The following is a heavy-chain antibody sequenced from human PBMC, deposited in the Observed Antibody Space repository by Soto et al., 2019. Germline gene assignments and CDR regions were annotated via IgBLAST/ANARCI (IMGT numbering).Heavy chain of an antibody. CDR1: GGSISSGDYY. D-gene: IGHD3-22*01. Sequence: QVQLQESGPGLVKPSQTLSLTCTVSGGSISSGDYYWSWIRQPPGKGLEWIGYIYYSGSTYYNPSLKSRVTISVDTSKNQFSLKLSSVTAADTAAYYCASYYDSSGYYAYYFDYWGQGTLVTVSS. CDR2: IYYSGST. CDR3: ASYYDSSGYYAYYFDY. V-gene: IGHV4-30-4*01. J-gene: IGHJ4*02.